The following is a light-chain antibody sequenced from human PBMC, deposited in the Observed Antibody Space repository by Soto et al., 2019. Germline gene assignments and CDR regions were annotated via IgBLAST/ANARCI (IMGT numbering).Light chain of an antibody. CDR2: DAY. J-gene: IGKJ4*01. CDR3: QQYDNMPLT. Sequence: DIQMTQSPSALSASVGDRVTITCQASQDIGNYLNWYQQKPGKAPALLIYDAYTLETGVPARFSGSGFGTDVSFTNNSLQPEDLATYYCQQYDNMPLTFGGGTKLEIK. V-gene: IGKV1-33*01. CDR1: QDIGNY.